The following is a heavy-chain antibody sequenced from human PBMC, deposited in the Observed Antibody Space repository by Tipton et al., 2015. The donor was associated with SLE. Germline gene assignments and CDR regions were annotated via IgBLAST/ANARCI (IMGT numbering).Heavy chain of an antibody. CDR2: IHTSGST. CDR1: GGSISSDRYY. Sequence: LRLSCTVSGGSISSDRYYWSWTRQPAGKGLEWIGHIHTSGSTKYNPSLKRRVTISVDTSKNQFSLKLSSVTAADTAVYYCARVGYSNYMDVWGKGTTVTVSS. J-gene: IGHJ6*03. CDR3: ARVGYSNYMDV. D-gene: IGHD4-11*01. V-gene: IGHV4-61*09.